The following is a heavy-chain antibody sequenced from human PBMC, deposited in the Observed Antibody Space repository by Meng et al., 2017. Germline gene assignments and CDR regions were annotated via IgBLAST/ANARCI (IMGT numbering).Heavy chain of an antibody. CDR1: GGSISSSNW. V-gene: IGHV4-4*02. D-gene: IGHD3-3*01. CDR3: ARAQYYDFWSGYYFDY. CDR2: IYHSGST. Sequence: GRRQASGPGLVKPSGTLSLAGAVSGGSISSSNWWSWVRPPPGKGLEWIGEIYHSGSTKYNPSLKSRVTISVDKSKNQFSLKLSSVTAADTAVYYCARAQYYDFWSGYYFDYWGQGTLVTVSS. J-gene: IGHJ4*02.